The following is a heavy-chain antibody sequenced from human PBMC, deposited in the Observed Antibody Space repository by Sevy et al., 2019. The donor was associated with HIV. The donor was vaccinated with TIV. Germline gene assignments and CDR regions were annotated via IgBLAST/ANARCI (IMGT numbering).Heavy chain of an antibody. J-gene: IGHJ4*02. V-gene: IGHV1-18*04. CDR3: ARCLGSSGLRY. D-gene: IGHD5-12*01. CDR2: SSGFNGST. Sequence: ASVKVSCKASGYRFTSYSITWVRQAPGQGLEWMGWSSGFNGSTNYAQKLQGRVTMSTDTSTKTAYLDLRSLRSDDTAVYYCARCLGSSGLRYWGQGTLVTVSS. CDR1: GYRFTSYS.